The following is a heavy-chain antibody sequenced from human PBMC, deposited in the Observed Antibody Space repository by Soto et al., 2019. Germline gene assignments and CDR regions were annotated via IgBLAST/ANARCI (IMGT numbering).Heavy chain of an antibody. Sequence: GASVKVSCKASGYTFTSYGVSWVRQAPGHGLEWMAWISAYNGNTNYAQKFQGMVTMTTDTSTNTAYMELRSLRSDDTSVYYCARDFDTIGPSGYWGQGTLVTVSS. D-gene: IGHD2-2*01. CDR2: ISAYNGNT. CDR1: GYTFTSYG. J-gene: IGHJ4*02. V-gene: IGHV1-18*04. CDR3: ARDFDTIGPSGY.